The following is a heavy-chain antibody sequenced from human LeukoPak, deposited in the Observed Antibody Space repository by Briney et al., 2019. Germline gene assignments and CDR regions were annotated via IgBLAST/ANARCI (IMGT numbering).Heavy chain of an antibody. Sequence: PSETLSLTCTVSGGSISSYYWSWIRQPAGKGLEWIGRIYTSGSTNYKSSLKSRVTMSVDTSNNQFSLKLSSVTAADTAVYYCATGVHGITAAGDYYFDYWGQGTLVTVSS. CDR3: ATGVHGITAAGDYYFDY. CDR2: IYTSGST. CDR1: GGSISSYY. D-gene: IGHD6-13*01. V-gene: IGHV4-4*07. J-gene: IGHJ4*02.